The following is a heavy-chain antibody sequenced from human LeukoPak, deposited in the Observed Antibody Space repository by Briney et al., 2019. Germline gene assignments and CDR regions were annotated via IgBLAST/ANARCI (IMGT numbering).Heavy chain of an antibody. CDR2: LNWNGDST. CDR3: ARGPYHSSIWYDPRFDY. CDR1: KFTFDDYG. J-gene: IGHJ4*02. D-gene: IGHD6-13*01. V-gene: IGHV3-20*04. Sequence: PGGSLRLSCAASKFTFDDYGMTWVRQVPGKGLEWVSGLNWNGDSTSYADSVKGRFTISRDNAKNSLYLQMNSLRAEDTALYYCARGPYHSSIWYDPRFDYWGQGALVTVSS.